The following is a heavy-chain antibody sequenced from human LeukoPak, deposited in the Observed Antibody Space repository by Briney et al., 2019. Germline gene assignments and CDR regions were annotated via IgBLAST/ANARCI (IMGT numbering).Heavy chain of an antibody. CDR3: ASGNTMIVID. Sequence: ASVKVSCKASGYTFTGYYMHWVRQAPGQGLEWMGCINPNSGGTNYAQKFQDRVTMTRHRSISTAYMELSRLRSDDTAVYYCASGNTMIVIDWGQGTVVTVSS. CDR2: INPNSGGT. D-gene: IGHD3-22*01. V-gene: IGHV1-2*02. CDR1: GYTFTGYY. J-gene: IGHJ4*02.